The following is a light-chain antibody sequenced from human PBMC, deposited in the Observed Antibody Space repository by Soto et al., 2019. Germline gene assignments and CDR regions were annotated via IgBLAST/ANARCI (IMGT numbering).Light chain of an antibody. CDR1: QSVSSY. CDR2: DAS. CDR3: QQRSNWPPGLT. Sequence: EIVLTQSPATLSLSPGERATLSCRASQSVSSYLAWYQQKPGQAPRLLIYDASNRATGIPARFSCSGSGTDFTLTISSLEPEDFAVYYCQQRSNWPPGLTFGGWTKVEIK. J-gene: IGKJ4*01. V-gene: IGKV3-11*01.